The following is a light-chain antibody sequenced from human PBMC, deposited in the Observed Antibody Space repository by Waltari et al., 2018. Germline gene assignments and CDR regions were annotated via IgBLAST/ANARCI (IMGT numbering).Light chain of an antibody. J-gene: IGLJ2*01. V-gene: IGLV3-21*04. CDR3: QVWDRHSHHQV. CDR1: NLGSQA. Sequence: SYVLTQSPSVSCAPGETATISCGGDNLGSQAVNWYQQRPGEAPVVVFSYLGDRPSGIPERFSGSVSGNTATLTITRVEAGDEADYFCQVWDRHSHHQVFGGGTKLAVL. CDR2: YLG.